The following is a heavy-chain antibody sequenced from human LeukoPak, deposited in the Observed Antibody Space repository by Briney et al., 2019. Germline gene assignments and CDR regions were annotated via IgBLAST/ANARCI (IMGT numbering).Heavy chain of an antibody. V-gene: IGHV3-30*02. CDR1: GFTFSSYG. CDR3: AKDEGTLIVVGLDY. D-gene: IGHD3-22*01. Sequence: GGSLRLSCAASGFTFSSYGMHWVRQAPGKGMEGEAFIRNDGNNKNYEDSAKGRFTIYRDNARNNLFVQKNSVRAEDTAVYYCAKDEGTLIVVGLDYWGQATQVTVPS. J-gene: IGHJ4*02. CDR2: IRNDGNNK.